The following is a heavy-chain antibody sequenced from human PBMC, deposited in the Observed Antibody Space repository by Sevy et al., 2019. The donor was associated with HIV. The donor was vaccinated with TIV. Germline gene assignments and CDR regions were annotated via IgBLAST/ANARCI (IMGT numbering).Heavy chain of an antibody. CDR1: GGSISSSSYY. J-gene: IGHJ4*02. CDR3: ARTHHSGRYGPYDH. V-gene: IGHV4-39*01. D-gene: IGHD6-19*01. Sequence: SETLSLTCTVSGGSISSSSYYWGWIRQPPGKGLEWIGSIYYSGSTYYNPSLKSRVTISVDTSKNQFSLKLSSVTAADTAVYYCARTHHSGRYGPYDHWGQGTLVTVSS. CDR2: IYYSGST.